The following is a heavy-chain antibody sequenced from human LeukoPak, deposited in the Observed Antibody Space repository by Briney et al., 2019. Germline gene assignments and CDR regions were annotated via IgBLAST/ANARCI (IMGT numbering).Heavy chain of an antibody. Sequence: ASVKVSCKASGGTFSSYAISWVRQAPGQGLKWMGGIIPIFGTTNYAQKFQGRVTVTTDTSTSTAYMDLRSLRSDDTAVYYCARVDGYNELDYWGQGTLVTVSS. D-gene: IGHD5-24*01. CDR2: IIPIFGTT. CDR3: ARVDGYNELDY. CDR1: GGTFSSYA. J-gene: IGHJ4*02. V-gene: IGHV1-69*05.